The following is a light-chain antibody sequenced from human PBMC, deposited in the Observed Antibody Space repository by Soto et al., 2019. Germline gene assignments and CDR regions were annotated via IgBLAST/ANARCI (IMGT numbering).Light chain of an antibody. CDR1: SSDIGAYGF. V-gene: IGLV2-14*01. CDR3: SSFTSSSALDV. J-gene: IGLJ1*01. Sequence: QSALTQPASVSGSPGQSITISCTGTSSDIGAYGFVSWYQHHPGKAPKLLIYEVSYRPSGVSSRFSGSKSGKSASLTISGLQAEDEADYYCSSFTSSSALDVFGPGTKLTVL. CDR2: EVS.